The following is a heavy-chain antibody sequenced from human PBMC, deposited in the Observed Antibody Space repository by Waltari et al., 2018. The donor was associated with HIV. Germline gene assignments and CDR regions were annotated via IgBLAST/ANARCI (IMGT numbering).Heavy chain of an antibody. CDR2: INTGDGST. CDR1: KYTFASYG. V-gene: IGHV1-3*04. Sequence: QVQLVQSGAEMRKPGASVKVSCTASKYTFASYGIHWLRQALGQRLEWMGWINTGDGSTKYSQKFQGRVTITRDTSASTAYMQLSSLRSEDTAIYYCARELRFDIVFDYWGQGTLVTVSS. J-gene: IGHJ4*02. D-gene: IGHD5-12*01. CDR3: ARELRFDIVFDY.